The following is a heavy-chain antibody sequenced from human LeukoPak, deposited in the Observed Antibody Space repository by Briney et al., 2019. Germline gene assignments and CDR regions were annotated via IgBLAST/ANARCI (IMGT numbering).Heavy chain of an antibody. D-gene: IGHD3-22*01. V-gene: IGHV4-39*01. CDR2: IYYSGST. CDR1: GGSISSSSYY. CDR3: ARHDYDSSGYYPNWFDP. J-gene: IGHJ5*02. Sequence: SETLSLTCTVSGGSISSSSYYWGWIRQPPGKGLEWIGSIYYSGSTYYNPSLKSRVTISVDTSKNQFSLKLSSVTAADTAVYYCARHDYDSSGYYPNWFDPWGQGTLVTVS.